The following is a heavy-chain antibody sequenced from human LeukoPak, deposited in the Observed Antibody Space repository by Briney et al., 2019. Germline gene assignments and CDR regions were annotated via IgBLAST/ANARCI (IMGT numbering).Heavy chain of an antibody. Sequence: GGSLRLSCTVSGFTFGDHAMSWVRQAPGKGLEWVGFIRSKTYGGTTEYAASVKGRFIISRDDSRSIAYLQMNSLKTEDTAVYYCTRGPIQLWLYHGMDVWGQGTTVTVSS. J-gene: IGHJ6*02. V-gene: IGHV3-49*04. CDR1: GFTFGDHA. CDR2: IRSKTYGGTT. D-gene: IGHD5-18*01. CDR3: TRGPIQLWLYHGMDV.